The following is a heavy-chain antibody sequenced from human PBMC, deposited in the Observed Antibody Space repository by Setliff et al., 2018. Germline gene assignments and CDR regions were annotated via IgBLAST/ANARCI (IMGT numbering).Heavy chain of an antibody. CDR1: GDTFRSHG. J-gene: IGHJ6*03. D-gene: IGHD2-15*01. CDR2: TIPMFGST. CDR3: ARVRDCSGGICHRGFHHYMDV. Sequence: SVKVSCKASGDTFRSHGISWVRQAPGQGLEWMGGTIPMFGSTSYAQKFQGRVTIITDESTTTAYMELSSLGSEDTAVYYCARVRDCSGGICHRGFHHYMDVWGKGTTVTVSS. V-gene: IGHV1-69*05.